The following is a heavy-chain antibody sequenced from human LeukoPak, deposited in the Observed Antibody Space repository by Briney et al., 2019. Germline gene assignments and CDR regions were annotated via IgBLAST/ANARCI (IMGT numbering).Heavy chain of an antibody. D-gene: IGHD5-18*01. CDR1: GGSISSSDYY. CDR2: IYFRGST. Sequence: PSETLSLTCTVSGGSISSSDYYWGWIRQPPGKGLEWIGSIYFRGSTYYNPSLKSRVTISVDTSKNQFSLKLSSVTAADTALYYCARQSPGGYSALRPFDIWGQGTMVTVSS. CDR3: ARQSPGGYSALRPFDI. J-gene: IGHJ3*02. V-gene: IGHV4-39*01.